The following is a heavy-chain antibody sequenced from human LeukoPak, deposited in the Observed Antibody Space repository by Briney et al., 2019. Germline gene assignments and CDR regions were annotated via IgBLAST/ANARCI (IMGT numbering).Heavy chain of an antibody. D-gene: IGHD4-23*01. CDR2: ISSSGSTI. V-gene: IGHV3-48*03. CDR3: ARRGAVADAFDI. J-gene: IGHJ3*02. Sequence: GGSLRLSCAASGFTFSSYEMNWVRQAPGKGLEWVSYISSSGSTIYYADSVKGRFTISRDNAKNTLYLQMNSLRAEDTAVYYCARRGAVADAFDIWGQGTMVTVSS. CDR1: GFTFSSYE.